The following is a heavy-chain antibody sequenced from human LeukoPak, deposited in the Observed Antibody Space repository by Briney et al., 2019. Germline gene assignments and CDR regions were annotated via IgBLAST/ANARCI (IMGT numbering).Heavy chain of an antibody. V-gene: IGHV3-49*04. D-gene: IGHD3-3*01. CDR1: GFTFGDYH. J-gene: IGHJ4*02. Sequence: GGSLRLSCTASGFTFGDYHMSWVRQAPGKGLEWVGFITSKAYGGTTEYAASVKGRLTISRDDSKSIAYLQMNSLRTEDTAVYYCTRCSYYDLWSGYHSFWGQGTLVIVSS. CDR3: TRCSYYDLWSGYHSF. CDR2: ITSKAYGGTT.